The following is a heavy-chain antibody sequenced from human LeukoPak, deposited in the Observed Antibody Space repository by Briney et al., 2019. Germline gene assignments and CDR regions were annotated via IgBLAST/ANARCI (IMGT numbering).Heavy chain of an antibody. CDR1: GFTFSGYW. D-gene: IGHD2-15*01. J-gene: IGHJ4*02. Sequence: PGGSLRLSCAASGFTFSGYWMTWVRQAPGKGLEWVSYISSASSYTNYADSVKGRFTISRDNAKNSLYLQMNSLRAEDTAVYYCARGYSAGSPGYWGQGALVTVSS. V-gene: IGHV3-11*05. CDR3: ARGYSAGSPGY. CDR2: ISSASSYT.